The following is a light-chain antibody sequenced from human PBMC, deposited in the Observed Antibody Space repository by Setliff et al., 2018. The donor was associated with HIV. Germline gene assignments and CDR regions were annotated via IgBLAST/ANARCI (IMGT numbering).Light chain of an antibody. J-gene: IGLJ1*01. V-gene: IGLV2-23*02. CDR3: CSYASGSTSLFV. CDR2: EVS. Sequence: QSALTQPASVSGSPGQSITISCTGTSTDVGTYNLVSWYQQHPGKAPKVMIYEVSERPSGISNRFSGSKPGNTASLTISGLQPEDESDYYCCSYASGSTSLFVFGTGTKVTVL. CDR1: STDVGTYNL.